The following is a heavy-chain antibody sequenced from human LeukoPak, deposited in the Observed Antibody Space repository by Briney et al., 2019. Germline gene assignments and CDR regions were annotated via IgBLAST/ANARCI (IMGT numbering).Heavy chain of an antibody. J-gene: IGHJ4*02. D-gene: IGHD3-9*01. CDR3: ARGVARNYDILTGYSLEY. CDR1: GFTFSSYA. V-gene: IGHV3-23*01. Sequence: GGSLRLSCAASGFTFSSYAMSWVRQAPGKGLEWVSAISGSGGSTYYADSVKGRFTISRDNSKNTLYLQMNSLRSEDTAVYYYARGVARNYDILTGYSLEYWGQGTLVTVSS. CDR2: ISGSGGST.